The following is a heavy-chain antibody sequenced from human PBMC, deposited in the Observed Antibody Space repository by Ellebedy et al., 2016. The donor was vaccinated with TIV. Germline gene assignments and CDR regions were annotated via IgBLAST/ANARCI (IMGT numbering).Heavy chain of an antibody. D-gene: IGHD6-25*01. J-gene: IGHJ5*02. V-gene: IGHV3-21*03. CDR1: GFAFSTYS. Sequence: PGGSLRLSCEASGFAFSTYSMIWVRQAPGKGLEWVSSISGNTKYIYYADSVKGRFTISRDNARNSLYLEMKSLRAEDTGVYYRARPGGQSSDRKGSWGQGTLVTVSS. CDR2: ISGNTKYI. CDR3: ARPGGQSSDRKGS.